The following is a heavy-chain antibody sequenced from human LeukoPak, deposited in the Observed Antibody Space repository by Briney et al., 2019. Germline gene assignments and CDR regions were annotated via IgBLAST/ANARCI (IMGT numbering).Heavy chain of an antibody. J-gene: IGHJ4*02. CDR3: ARVGTRRSSSSVDY. Sequence: SETLSLTCTVSGGSIRSSSYYWGWIRQPPGKGLEWIGSIYYTGSTYYNPSLKSRVTISVDTSKDQFSLKLNSVTAADTAVYYCARVGTRRSSSSVDYWGQGTLVTVSS. V-gene: IGHV4-39*07. CDR1: GGSIRSSSYY. D-gene: IGHD2-2*01. CDR2: IYYTGST.